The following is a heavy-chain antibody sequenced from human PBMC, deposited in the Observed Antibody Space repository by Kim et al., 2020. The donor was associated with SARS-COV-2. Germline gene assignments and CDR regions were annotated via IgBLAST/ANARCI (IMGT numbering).Heavy chain of an antibody. Sequence: GGSLRLSCAASGFTFPRYGMHWVRQAPGKGLEWVTLISYEGSVKKYADSVKGRFTISRDDSENTLYLQMNSLRADDTSVYYCARGLTSPLDYWGQGTLVTVSS. V-gene: IGHV3-30*03. J-gene: IGHJ4*02. CDR3: ARGLTSPLDY. CDR2: ISYEGSVK. D-gene: IGHD2-2*01. CDR1: GFTFPRYG.